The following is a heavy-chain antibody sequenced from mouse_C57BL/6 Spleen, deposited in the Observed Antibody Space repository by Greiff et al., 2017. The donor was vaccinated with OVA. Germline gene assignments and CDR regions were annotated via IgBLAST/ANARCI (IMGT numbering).Heavy chain of an antibody. CDR2: ISDGGSYT. J-gene: IGHJ4*01. V-gene: IGHV5-4*01. Sequence: EVQGVESGGGLVKPGGSLKLSCAASGFTFSSYAMSWVRQTPEKRLEWVATISDGGSYTYYPDNVKGRFTISRDNAKNNLYLQMSHLKSEDTAMYYCARDDYDYDNAMDYWGQGTSVTVSS. D-gene: IGHD2-4*01. CDR3: ARDDYDYDNAMDY. CDR1: GFTFSSYA.